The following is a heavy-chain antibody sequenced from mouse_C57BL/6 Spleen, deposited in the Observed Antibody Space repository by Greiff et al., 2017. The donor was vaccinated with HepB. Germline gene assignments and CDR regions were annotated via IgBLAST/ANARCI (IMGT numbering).Heavy chain of an antibody. CDR1: GFTFNTYA. CDR3: VREMGTGTSRYFDY. V-gene: IGHV10-3*01. D-gene: IGHD4-1*01. Sequence: EVQLQQSGGGLVQPKGSLKLSCAASGFTFNTYAMHWVRQAPGKGLEWVARIRSKSSNYATYYADSVKDRFTISRDDSQSMLYLQMNNLKTEDTAMYYCVREMGTGTSRYFDYWGQGTTLTVSS. J-gene: IGHJ2*01. CDR2: IRSKSSNYAT.